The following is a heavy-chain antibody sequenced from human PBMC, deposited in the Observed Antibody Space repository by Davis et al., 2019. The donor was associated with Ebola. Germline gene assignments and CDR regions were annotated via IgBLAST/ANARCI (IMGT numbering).Heavy chain of an antibody. CDR1: GGSISSYY. D-gene: IGHD5-18*01. V-gene: IGHV4-59*01. CDR2: IYYSGST. Sequence: MPGGSLRLSCTVSGGSISSYYWSWIRQPPGKGLEWIGYIYYSGSTNYNPSLKSRVTISVDTSKNQFSLKLSSVTAADTAVYYCARAGDTAMVFYGAGAFDIWGQGTMVTVSS. CDR3: ARAGDTAMVFYGAGAFDI. J-gene: IGHJ3*02.